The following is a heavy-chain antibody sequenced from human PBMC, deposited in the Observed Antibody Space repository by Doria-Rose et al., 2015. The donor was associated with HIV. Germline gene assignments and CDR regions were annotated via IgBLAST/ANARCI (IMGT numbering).Heavy chain of an antibody. D-gene: IGHD1-1*01. CDR1: GGSFSGCY. CDR3: ARGLLRGGWNDVDYYYGMDV. J-gene: IGHJ6*02. V-gene: IGHV4-34*01. Sequence: QVQLQESGAGLVKPSETLSLTCAVFGGSFSGCYWSWIRQPPGQGLEWIGEINHSGSTNYKTSLKSRVTITLDTSKNLFSLKLGSVTAADTAVYYCARGLLRGGWNDVDYYYGMDVWGQGTTVTVSS. CDR2: INHSGST.